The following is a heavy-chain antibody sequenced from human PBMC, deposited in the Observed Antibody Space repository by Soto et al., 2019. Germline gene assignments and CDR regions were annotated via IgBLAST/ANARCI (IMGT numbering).Heavy chain of an antibody. D-gene: IGHD1-26*01. Sequence: GGSLRLSCAASGFTFSSYGMHWVRQAPGKGLEWVAVIWYDGSNKYYADSVKGRFTISRDNSKNTLYLQMNSLRAEDTAVYYCARDRIVGATTGGYFDYWGQGTLVTVSS. CDR3: ARDRIVGATTGGYFDY. CDR2: IWYDGSNK. J-gene: IGHJ4*02. V-gene: IGHV3-33*01. CDR1: GFTFSSYG.